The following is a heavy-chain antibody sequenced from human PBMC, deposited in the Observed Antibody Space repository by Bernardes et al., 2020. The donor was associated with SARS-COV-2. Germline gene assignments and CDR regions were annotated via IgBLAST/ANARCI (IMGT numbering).Heavy chain of an antibody. J-gene: IGHJ6*02. V-gene: IGHV4-59*01. CDR2: IYYSGIT. CDR3: ARDYGDVSFFYGLDV. Sequence: LSLTCTVSGGSIGSYYWTWIRQTPGKGLEWIGNIYYSGITDYNPSLKSRVTISVDTSKNQFSLKVTSVTAADTAVYYCARDYGDVSFFYGLDVWGQGTTVTVSS. D-gene: IGHD4-17*01. CDR1: GGSIGSYY.